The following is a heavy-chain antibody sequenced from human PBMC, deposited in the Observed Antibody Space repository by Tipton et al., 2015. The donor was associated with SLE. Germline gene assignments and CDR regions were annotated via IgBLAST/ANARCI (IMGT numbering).Heavy chain of an antibody. J-gene: IGHJ4*02. Sequence: TLSLTCAAYGGSFSGYYWSWIRQPPGKGLEWIGEINHSGSTNYNPSLKSRVTISVDTSKNQFSLKLSSVTAADTAVYYCATLKFFGELGIGRDYWGQGTLVTVSS. V-gene: IGHV4-34*01. D-gene: IGHD3-16*01. CDR1: GGSFSGYY. CDR3: ATLKFFGELGIGRDY. CDR2: INHSGST.